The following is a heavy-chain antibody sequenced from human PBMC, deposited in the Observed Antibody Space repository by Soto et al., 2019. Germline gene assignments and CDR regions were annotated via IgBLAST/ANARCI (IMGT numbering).Heavy chain of an antibody. CDR2: IYYSGMT. Sequence: SETLSLTCTVSGFSISSTNHYWGWIGQPSGKGLEWIGDIYYSGMTRYNPSLKSRVTISVDTSMNQFSLKLTSVTAADTAIYYCARHGYYYDSTGYYYFVWGQGTLVTVSS. CDR3: ARHGYYYDSTGYYYFV. CDR1: GFSISSTNHY. V-gene: IGHV4-39*01. J-gene: IGHJ4*02. D-gene: IGHD3-22*01.